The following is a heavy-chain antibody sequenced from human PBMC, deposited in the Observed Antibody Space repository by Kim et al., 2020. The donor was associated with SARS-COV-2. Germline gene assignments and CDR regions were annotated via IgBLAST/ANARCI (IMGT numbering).Heavy chain of an antibody. D-gene: IGHD3-22*01. CDR3: ARTNPTSGYYYFDY. Sequence: AQKFQGRVTIPADETTSTAYMGLSSLRSEDTAVYYCARTNPTSGYYYFDYWGQGTLVTVSS. J-gene: IGHJ4*02. V-gene: IGHV1-69*01.